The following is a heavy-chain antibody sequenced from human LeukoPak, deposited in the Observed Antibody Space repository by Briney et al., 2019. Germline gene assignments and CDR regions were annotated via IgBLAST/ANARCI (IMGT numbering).Heavy chain of an antibody. J-gene: IGHJ5*02. CDR1: GGSISTYY. Sequence: SETLSLTCTVSGGSISTYYWSWLRQPPGKGLEWIGYIYCSGSTNYNPSLKSRVTISVDSSKNQLSLKLSSVTAADTAMYYCARSGSSWYTDWFDPWGQGTLVTVSS. D-gene: IGHD6-13*01. V-gene: IGHV4-59*08. CDR3: ARSGSSWYTDWFDP. CDR2: IYCSGST.